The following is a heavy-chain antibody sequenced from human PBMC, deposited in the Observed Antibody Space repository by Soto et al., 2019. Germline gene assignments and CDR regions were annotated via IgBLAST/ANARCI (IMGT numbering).Heavy chain of an antibody. V-gene: IGHV1-8*01. CDR2: MQPSTGRT. CDR3: ARGVSAGVDY. D-gene: IGHD1-26*01. J-gene: IGHJ4*02. CDR1: GYSFTSLD. Sequence: VTVSCKASGYSFTSLDINWVRQTAGQGLEWMGWMQPSTGRTGYAQKFQGRVTMTRDTSINTAYMELTTLTSDDTAFYYCARGVSAGVDYWGQGTLVTVSS.